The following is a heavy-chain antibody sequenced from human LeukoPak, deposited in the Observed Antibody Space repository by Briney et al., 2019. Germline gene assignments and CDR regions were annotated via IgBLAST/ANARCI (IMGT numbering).Heavy chain of an antibody. CDR1: GFTFSRYA. V-gene: IGHV3-21*06. CDR2: IDGPSDSI. J-gene: IGHJ4*02. CDR3: ARLVCTTIPCYGKFYFDY. Sequence: GGSLRLSCAASGFTFSRYAMEWVRQAPGEGLEWVASIDGPSDSIYYANSVKGRFTISRDDAKNSVFLQMDSLRAEDTAIYYCARLVCTTIPCYGKFYFDYWGQGTLVPVSS. D-gene: IGHD3-16*01.